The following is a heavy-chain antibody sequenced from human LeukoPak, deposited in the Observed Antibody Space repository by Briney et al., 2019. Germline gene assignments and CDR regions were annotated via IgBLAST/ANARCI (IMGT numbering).Heavy chain of an antibody. Sequence: ASVKVSCKASGYTFTGYYMHWVRQAPGQGLEWMGWINPNSGSTNYAQKFQGRVTLTRDTSINTAYMELRRLRSDDTAVYFCARVWSPTVTAVIPDWFDPWGQGTLVTVSS. CDR3: ARVWSPTVTAVIPDWFDP. D-gene: IGHD4-17*01. CDR2: INPNSGST. J-gene: IGHJ5*02. CDR1: GYTFTGYY. V-gene: IGHV1-2*02.